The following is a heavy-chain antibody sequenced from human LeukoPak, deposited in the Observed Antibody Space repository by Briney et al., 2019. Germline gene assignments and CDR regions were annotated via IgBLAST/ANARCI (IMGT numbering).Heavy chain of an antibody. J-gene: IGHJ4*02. Sequence: ASVKVSCKASGYTLTGYYMHWVRQAPGQGLEWMGWINPNSGGTNYAQKFQGRVTMTRDTSISTAYMELSRLRSDDTAVYYCARATGQYRPYYFDYWGQGTLVTVSS. CDR1: GYTLTGYY. CDR3: ARATGQYRPYYFDY. V-gene: IGHV1-2*02. D-gene: IGHD1-1*01. CDR2: INPNSGGT.